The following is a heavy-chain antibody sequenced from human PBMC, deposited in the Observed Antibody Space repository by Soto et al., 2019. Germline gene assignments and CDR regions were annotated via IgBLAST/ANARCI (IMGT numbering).Heavy chain of an antibody. V-gene: IGHV1-3*01. CDR1: GYTFTSYA. D-gene: IGHD5-18*01. J-gene: IGHJ6*02. CDR3: ARDLLSYCYTYSYYYYYGMHV. Sequence: ASVKVSCKASGYTFTSYAMHWVRQSPGQRLEWMGWINAGNGNTKYSQKFQGRVTITRDTSASTAYMELSSLRSEDTAVYYCARDLLSYCYTYSYYYYYGMHVWGQGTTVTVS. CDR2: INAGNGNT.